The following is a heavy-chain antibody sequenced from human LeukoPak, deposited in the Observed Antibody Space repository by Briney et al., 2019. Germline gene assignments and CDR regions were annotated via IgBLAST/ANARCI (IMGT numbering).Heavy chain of an antibody. CDR2: IRYDGSNK. V-gene: IGHV3-30*02. Sequence: GGSLRLSCAASGFTFSSYGMHWVRQAPGKGLEWVAFIRYDGSNKYYADSVKGRFTISRDSSKNTLYLQMNSLRAEDTAVYYCAKVLLEMATMGDAFDIWGQGTMVTVSS. J-gene: IGHJ3*02. D-gene: IGHD5-24*01. CDR1: GFTFSSYG. CDR3: AKVLLEMATMGDAFDI.